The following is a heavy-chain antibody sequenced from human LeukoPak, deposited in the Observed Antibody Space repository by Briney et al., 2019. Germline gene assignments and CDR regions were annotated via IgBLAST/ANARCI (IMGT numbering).Heavy chain of an antibody. Sequence: QSGGSLRLSCAASGFTFSSYAMHWVRQAPGKGLEYVSAISSNGGSTYYANSVKGRFTISRDNSKNTLYLQMGSLRAEDMAVYYCARAGSGSYYVPYFDYWGQGTLVTVSS. CDR3: ARAGSGSYYVPYFDY. V-gene: IGHV3-64*01. J-gene: IGHJ4*02. CDR1: GFTFSSYA. D-gene: IGHD3-10*01. CDR2: ISSNGGST.